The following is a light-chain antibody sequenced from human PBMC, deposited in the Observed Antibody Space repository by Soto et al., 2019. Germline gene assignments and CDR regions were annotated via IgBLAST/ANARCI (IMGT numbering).Light chain of an antibody. V-gene: IGLV1-40*01. Sequence: VLTQPPSVSGAPGQRVTISCTGSSSNIGAGYDVHWYQQLPGTAPKLLIYGNGNRPSGVPDRFSGSKSGTSASLAITGLQAEDEADYYCQSYDSSLSGSEVFGTGTKVTVL. CDR2: GNG. J-gene: IGLJ1*01. CDR3: QSYDSSLSGSEV. CDR1: SSNIGAGYD.